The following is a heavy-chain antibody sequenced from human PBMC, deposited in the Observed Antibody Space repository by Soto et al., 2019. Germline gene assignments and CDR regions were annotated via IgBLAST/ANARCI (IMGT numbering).Heavy chain of an antibody. CDR3: ARGQTKDIVVVVAATGYYYYYMDV. J-gene: IGHJ6*03. CDR2: INHSGST. CDR1: GGSFSGYY. D-gene: IGHD2-15*01. V-gene: IGHV4-34*01. Sequence: QVQLQQWGAGLLKPSETLSLTCAVYGGSFSGYYWSWIRQPPGKGLEWIGEINHSGSTNYNPSLKSRVTISVDTSKNQFSLKLSSVTAADTAVYYCARGQTKDIVVVVAATGYYYYYMDVWGKGTTVTVSS.